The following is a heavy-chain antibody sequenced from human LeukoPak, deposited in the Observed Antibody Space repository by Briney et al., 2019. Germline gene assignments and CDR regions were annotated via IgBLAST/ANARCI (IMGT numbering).Heavy chain of an antibody. CDR1: GFSLSNFG. Sequence: GRSLRLSCAASGFSLSNFGMHWVRQAPGKGLEWVAALFYDGNTKHYADSVKGRFTISRDISKNTFYLQMNSLTAEDTAVYYCARDHRPEIQYYYMDVWGKGTTVAVSS. D-gene: IGHD1-14*01. CDR2: LFYDGNTK. J-gene: IGHJ6*03. V-gene: IGHV3-33*01. CDR3: ARDHRPEIQYYYMDV.